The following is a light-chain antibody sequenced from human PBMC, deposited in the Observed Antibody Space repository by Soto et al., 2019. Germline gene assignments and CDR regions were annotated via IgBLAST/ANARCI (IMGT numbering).Light chain of an antibody. J-gene: IGLJ1*01. CDR1: SSDVGAYNY. CDR3: SSYTGTSTYV. CDR2: DVS. V-gene: IGLV2-14*03. Sequence: QSVLTQPASVLGSPGQSIAISCTGNSSDVGAYNYVSWYQHHPGKAPKLMIYDVSNRPSGVSNRFSGSKSGNTASLTISGLQAEDEADYHCSSYTGTSTYVFGTGTKVTV.